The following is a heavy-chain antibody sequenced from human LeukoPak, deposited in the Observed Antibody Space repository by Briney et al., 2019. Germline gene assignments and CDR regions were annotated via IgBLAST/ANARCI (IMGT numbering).Heavy chain of an antibody. Sequence: GGSLRLSCAASGFTFNIYWMHWVRQVPGKGLEWVSLIKSDGSSTTYADSVKGRFTISRDNAKNTLYLQMNSLRAEDTAVYYCARFQGYSSGWSCWFDPWGQGTLVTVSS. CDR1: GFTFNIYW. J-gene: IGHJ5*02. CDR3: ARFQGYSSGWSCWFDP. V-gene: IGHV3-74*01. D-gene: IGHD6-19*01. CDR2: IKSDGSST.